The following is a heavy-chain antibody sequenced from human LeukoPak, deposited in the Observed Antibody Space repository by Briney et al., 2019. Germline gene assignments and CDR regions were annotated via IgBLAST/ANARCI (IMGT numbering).Heavy chain of an antibody. V-gene: IGHV3-74*01. CDR2: INNDGRSA. Sequence: PGGSLRLSCAASGFTFSSYWMHWVRQGPGKGLVWVSRINNDGRSANYADSVKGRFTISRDNAKNTLYLQMNSLRAEDTAVYYCAKDLTVTTEGIDPWGQGTLVTVSS. CDR3: AKDLTVTTEGIDP. J-gene: IGHJ5*02. CDR1: GFTFSSYW. D-gene: IGHD4-17*01.